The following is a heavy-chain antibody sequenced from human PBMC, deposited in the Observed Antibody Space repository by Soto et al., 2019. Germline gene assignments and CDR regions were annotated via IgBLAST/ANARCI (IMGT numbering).Heavy chain of an antibody. CDR2: INAYSTYT. V-gene: IGHV1-18*01. J-gene: IGHJ5*02. CDR1: GYTFTSYG. D-gene: IGHD3-22*01. CDR3: ARDDSSGPGRFDP. Sequence: ALVKVSCKASGYTFTSYGFYWVRQAPGQGLEWMGWINAYSTYTDYAQNLQGRVTMATDRSTSTAYMELRSLRSDDTAVYYCARDDSSGPGRFDPWGQGTLVTVSS.